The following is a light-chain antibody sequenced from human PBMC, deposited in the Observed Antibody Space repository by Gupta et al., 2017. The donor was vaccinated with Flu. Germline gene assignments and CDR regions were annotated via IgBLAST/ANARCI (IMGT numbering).Light chain of an antibody. CDR2: LNSDGSH. V-gene: IGLV4-69*01. J-gene: IGLJ3*02. Sequence: QLVLTQSPSASPSLAAPVKLACTLSSAHSSYAIAWHQQQPAKGPRYLMKLNSDGSHSKGDGIPDRFSGPSSGAERYLTTSSLHSEDEADYYCQTWGTGLRVFGGGTKLTVL. CDR1: SAHSSYA. CDR3: QTWGTGLRV.